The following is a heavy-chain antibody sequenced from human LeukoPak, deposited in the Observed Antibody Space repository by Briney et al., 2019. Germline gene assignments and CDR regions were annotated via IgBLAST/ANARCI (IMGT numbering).Heavy chain of an antibody. V-gene: IGHV4-59*08. CDR3: ARHRSHGDYGGGDAFDI. D-gene: IGHD4-17*01. J-gene: IGHJ3*02. Sequence: SETLSLTCTVSGGSISSYYWSWIRQPPGKGLEWIGYIYYSGSTNYNPSLKSRVTISVDTSKNQFSLKLSSVTAADTAVYYCARHRSHGDYGGGDAFDIWGQGTMVAVSS. CDR1: GGSISSYY. CDR2: IYYSGST.